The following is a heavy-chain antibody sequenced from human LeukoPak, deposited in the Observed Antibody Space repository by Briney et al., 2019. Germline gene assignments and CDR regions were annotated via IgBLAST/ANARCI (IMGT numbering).Heavy chain of an antibody. CDR1: GFIFDDYA. J-gene: IGHJ5*02. Sequence: GGSLRLSCAASGFIFDDYAMHWVRQAPGKGLEWVSGISWNSGGIGYADSVKGRFTISRDNAKNSLYLQMNSLRAEDTALYYCAKDTWANIAVAGMDLAGGVRPRFDPWGQGTLVTVSS. V-gene: IGHV3-9*01. D-gene: IGHD6-19*01. CDR2: ISWNSGGI. CDR3: AKDTWANIAVAGMDLAGGVRPRFDP.